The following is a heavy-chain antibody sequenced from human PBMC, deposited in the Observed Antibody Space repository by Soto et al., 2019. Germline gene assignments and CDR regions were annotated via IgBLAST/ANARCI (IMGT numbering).Heavy chain of an antibody. CDR1: GGSFSGYY. CDR3: ARGDIVVLPAAMGRWFDP. D-gene: IGHD2-2*01. J-gene: IGHJ5*02. CDR2: INHSGST. Sequence: SETLSLTCAVYGGSFSGYYWSWIRQPPGKGLEWIGEINHSGSTNYNPSLKSRVTISVDTSKNQFSLKLSSVTAADTAVYYCARGDIVVLPAAMGRWFDPWGQGTLVTVSS. V-gene: IGHV4-34*01.